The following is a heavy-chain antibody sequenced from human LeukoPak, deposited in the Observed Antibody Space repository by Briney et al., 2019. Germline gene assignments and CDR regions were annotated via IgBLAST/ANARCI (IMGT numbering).Heavy chain of an antibody. D-gene: IGHD6-19*01. CDR3: AKDRGESGVAVAGIFDY. V-gene: IGHV3-23*01. Sequence: PGGSLRLSCAASGFTFSSYAMSWVRQAPGKGLEWVSAVSGSGGSTYYADSVKGRFTISRDNSKNTLYLQMNSLRAEDTAVYYCAKDRGESGVAVAGIFDYWGQGTLVTVSS. CDR1: GFTFSSYA. J-gene: IGHJ4*02. CDR2: VSGSGGST.